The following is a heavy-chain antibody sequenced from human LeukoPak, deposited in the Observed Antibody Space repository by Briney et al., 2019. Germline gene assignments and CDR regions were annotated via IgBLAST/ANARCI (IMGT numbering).Heavy chain of an antibody. D-gene: IGHD2-15*01. Sequence: PSETLSLTCTVSGGSISSSSYYWGWIRQPPGKGLEWIGSIYYSGSTYYNPSLKSRVTISVDTSKNQFSLKLSSVTAADTAVYYCARLVLRMYYFDYWGQGTLVTVSS. CDR2: IYYSGST. CDR3: ARLVLRMYYFDY. V-gene: IGHV4-39*01. CDR1: GGSISSSSYY. J-gene: IGHJ4*02.